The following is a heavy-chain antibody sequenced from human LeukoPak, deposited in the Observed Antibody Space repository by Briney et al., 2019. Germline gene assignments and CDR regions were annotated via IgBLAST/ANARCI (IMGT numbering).Heavy chain of an antibody. Sequence: SETLSLTCTVSGGSISSYYWSWIRQPPGKGLEWIGYIYYSGSTNYNPSLKSRVTISVDTSKNQFSLKLSSVTAADTAVYYCARRGGHTAMGTREHDAFDIWGQGTMVTVSS. J-gene: IGHJ3*02. D-gene: IGHD5-18*01. V-gene: IGHV4-59*01. CDR2: IYYSGST. CDR3: ARRGGHTAMGTREHDAFDI. CDR1: GGSISSYY.